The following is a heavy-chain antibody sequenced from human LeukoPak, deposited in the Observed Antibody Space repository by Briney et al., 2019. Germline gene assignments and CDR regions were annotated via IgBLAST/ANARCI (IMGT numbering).Heavy chain of an antibody. CDR2: IIPIFGTA. CDR3: ARAVTNSNYVRYNYFDY. CDR1: GGTFSSYA. J-gene: IGHJ4*02. D-gene: IGHD4-11*01. V-gene: IGHV1-69*13. Sequence: GASVKVSCKASGGTFSSYAISWVRQAPGQGLEWMGGIIPIFGTANYAQKFQGRVTITADESTSTAYMELRSLRSDDTAVYYCARAVTNSNYVRYNYFDYWGQGILVTVSS.